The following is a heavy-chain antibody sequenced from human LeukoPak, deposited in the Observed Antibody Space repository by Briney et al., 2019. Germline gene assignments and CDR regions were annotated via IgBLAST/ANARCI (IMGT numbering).Heavy chain of an antibody. CDR1: GYTLTELS. V-gene: IGHV1-24*01. CDR3: ARALIAVAPFHAFDI. J-gene: IGHJ3*02. CDR2: FDPEDGET. D-gene: IGHD6-19*01. Sequence: GASVKVSCEVSGYTLTELSMHWVRQAPGKGLEWMGGFDPEDGETIYAQKFQGRVTMTEDTSTDTAYMELSGLRSEDTAVYYCARALIAVAPFHAFDIWGQGTMVTVSS.